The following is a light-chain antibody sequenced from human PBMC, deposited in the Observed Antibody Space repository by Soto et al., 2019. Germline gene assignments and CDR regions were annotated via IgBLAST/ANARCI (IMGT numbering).Light chain of an antibody. CDR3: QAWDSSTYVL. Sequence: SYELTQPPSVSVSPGQTASITCYGDKLGDKYACWYQQKPGQSPVLVIYQDSKRPSGIPERFSGSNSGNTATLTISGTQAMDEADYYCQAWDSSTYVLFGGGTKLTVL. CDR1: KLGDKY. CDR2: QDS. J-gene: IGLJ2*01. V-gene: IGLV3-1*01.